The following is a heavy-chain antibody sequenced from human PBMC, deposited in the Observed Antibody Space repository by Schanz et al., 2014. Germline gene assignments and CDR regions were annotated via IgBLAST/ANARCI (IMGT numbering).Heavy chain of an antibody. CDR1: GYTFSDSY. D-gene: IGHD1-1*01. J-gene: IGHJ4*02. V-gene: IGHV1-2*04. CDR2: INPDSGDT. Sequence: QEQLVQSGAEVRKPGASVKVSCKASGYTFSDSYVHWVRQAPGQGLEWMGWINPDSGDTNFAQKFQGWVTMTRDKSITTAYMELNSLRSDDTAVYYCVRELSGGTFDYWGQGALVTVSS. CDR3: VRELSGGTFDY.